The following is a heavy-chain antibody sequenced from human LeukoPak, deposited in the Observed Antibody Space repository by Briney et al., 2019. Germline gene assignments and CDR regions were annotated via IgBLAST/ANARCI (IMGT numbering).Heavy chain of an antibody. CDR3: ARSNYDILTGHGFDY. V-gene: IGHV1-2*02. D-gene: IGHD3-9*01. Sequence: ASVKVSCKASGYTFTGYYMHWVRQAPGQGLEWMGWINPNSGGTNYAQKFQGRVTMTRDTSISTAYMELSRLRSDDTAVYYCARSNYDILTGHGFDYWGQGTLVTVSS. CDR2: INPNSGGT. CDR1: GYTFTGYY. J-gene: IGHJ4*02.